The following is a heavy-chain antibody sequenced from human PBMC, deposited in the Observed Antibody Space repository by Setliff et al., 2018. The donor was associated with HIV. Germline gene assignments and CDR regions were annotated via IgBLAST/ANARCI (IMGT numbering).Heavy chain of an antibody. Sequence: PSETLSLTCTVSGGSISSSSYYWGWIRQPPGKGLEWIGNIYYSGSTYYNPSLKSRVTISVDTSKNQFSLKVNSVTAADTAVYYCASPKERYYYGSGTNVREYYGMDVWGQGTTVTVSS. CDR3: ASPKERYYYGSGTNVREYYGMDV. CDR2: IYYSGST. V-gene: IGHV4-39*07. J-gene: IGHJ6*02. D-gene: IGHD3-10*01. CDR1: GGSISSSSYY.